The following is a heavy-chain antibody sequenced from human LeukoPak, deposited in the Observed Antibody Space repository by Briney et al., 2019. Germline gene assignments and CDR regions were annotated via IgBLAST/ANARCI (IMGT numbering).Heavy chain of an antibody. Sequence: SVKVSCKASGGTFSSYAISWVRQAPGQGLEWMGRIIPIFGTANYAQKFQGRVTITADKSTSTAYMELSSLRSEDTAVYYCARDTTYCSSTSCYLGWFDPWGQGTLVTVSS. CDR3: ARDTTYCSSTSCYLGWFDP. V-gene: IGHV1-69*06. J-gene: IGHJ5*02. CDR2: IIPIFGTA. D-gene: IGHD2-2*01. CDR1: GGTFSSYA.